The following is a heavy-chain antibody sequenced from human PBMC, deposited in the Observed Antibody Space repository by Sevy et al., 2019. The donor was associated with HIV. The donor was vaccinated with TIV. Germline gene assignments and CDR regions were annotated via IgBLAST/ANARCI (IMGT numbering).Heavy chain of an antibody. J-gene: IGHJ4*02. CDR3: TRREMGSSSWYPYFDS. D-gene: IGHD6-13*01. CDR1: GFTFSGSA. Sequence: GGSLRLSCAASGFTFSGSAIHWVRQASGNGLEWIGRIRNKANSYATAYAESVKGRFTISRDDSKNTAYLQMNSLKTDDTAVYYCTRREMGSSSWYPYFDSSGQRTMVTVSS. CDR2: IRNKANSYAT. V-gene: IGHV3-73*01.